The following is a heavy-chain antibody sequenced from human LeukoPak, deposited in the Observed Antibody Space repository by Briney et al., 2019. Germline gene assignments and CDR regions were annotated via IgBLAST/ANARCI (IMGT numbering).Heavy chain of an antibody. CDR1: GFTFSSYS. Sequence: GGSLRLSCAASGFTFSSYSMNWVRQAPGKGLEWLSYISVSSRNVIDYADSVKGRFTISRDDAKNSLYLQMNSLRAEDTAVYFCARDFGPRLYAFDVWGQGTMITVSS. CDR3: ARDFGPRLYAFDV. D-gene: IGHD3-16*01. J-gene: IGHJ3*01. CDR2: ISVSSRNVI. V-gene: IGHV3-48*04.